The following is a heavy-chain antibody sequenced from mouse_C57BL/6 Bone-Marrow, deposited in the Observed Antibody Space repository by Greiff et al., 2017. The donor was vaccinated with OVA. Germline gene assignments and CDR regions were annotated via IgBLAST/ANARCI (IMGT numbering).Heavy chain of an antibody. V-gene: IGHV1-64*01. CDR3: AREHYYGSSWDYFDY. D-gene: IGHD1-1*01. CDR1: GYTFTSYW. J-gene: IGHJ2*01. CDR2: IHPNSGST. Sequence: VQLQQPGAELVKPGASVKLSCMASGYTFTSYWMHWVQQRPGQGLEWIGMIHPNSGSTNYNETFKSKATLTVDKSSSTAYMQLSSLTSEDSAVYYCAREHYYGSSWDYFDYWGQGTTLTVSS.